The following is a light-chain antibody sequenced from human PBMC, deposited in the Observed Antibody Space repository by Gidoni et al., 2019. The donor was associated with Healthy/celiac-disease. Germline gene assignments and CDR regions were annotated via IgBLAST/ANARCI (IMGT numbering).Light chain of an antibody. V-gene: IGLV1-47*01. Sequence: QSVLTPPPSASGPPGQRVTISCSGSSSNIGSNEVNGYQPLPGTAPKLLIYRNNQRPSGVPDRFSGSKSGTSASLAISGLRSEDEADYYCAAWDDSLSGHYVFGTGTKVTVL. CDR2: RNN. CDR1: SSNIGSNE. CDR3: AAWDDSLSGHYV. J-gene: IGLJ1*01.